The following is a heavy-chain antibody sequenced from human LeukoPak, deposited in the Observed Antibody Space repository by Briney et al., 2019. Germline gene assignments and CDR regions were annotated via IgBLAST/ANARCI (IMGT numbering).Heavy chain of an antibody. D-gene: IGHD6-6*01. CDR3: ARDFSSSSSVYYYYYMDV. J-gene: IGHJ6*03. CDR1: GGSISSSSYY. Sequence: SETLSLTCTVSGGSISSSSYYWGWIRQPPGKGLEWIGSIYYSGTTYYNPSLKSRVTISLDTSKNQFSLKLSSVTAADTAIYYCARDFSSSSSVYYYYYMDVWGKGTTVTVSS. CDR2: IYYSGTT. V-gene: IGHV4-39*07.